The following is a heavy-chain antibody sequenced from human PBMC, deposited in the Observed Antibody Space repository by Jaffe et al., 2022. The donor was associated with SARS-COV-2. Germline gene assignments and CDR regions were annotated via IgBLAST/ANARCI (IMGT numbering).Heavy chain of an antibody. J-gene: IGHJ4*02. CDR3: ASGPDELRFLEWLLGHFDY. CDR2: ISYDGSNK. V-gene: IGHV3-30-3*01. CDR1: GFTFSSYA. Sequence: QVQLVESGGGVVQPGRSLRLSCAASGFTFSSYAMHWVRQAPGKGLEWVAVISYDGSNKYYADSVKGRFTISRDNSKNTLYLQMNSLRAEDTAVYYCASGPDELRFLEWLLGHFDYWGQGTLVTVSS. D-gene: IGHD3-3*01.